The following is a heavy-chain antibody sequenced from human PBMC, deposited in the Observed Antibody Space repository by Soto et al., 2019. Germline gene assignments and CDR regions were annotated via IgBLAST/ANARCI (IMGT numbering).Heavy chain of an antibody. CDR1: GFTFSNFA. J-gene: IGHJ6*02. D-gene: IGHD1-26*01. V-gene: IGHV3-30-3*01. CDR2: ISYDGSNK. Sequence: PGGSLRPSLATSGFTFSNFALHWVRPAPGKGVGLVAVISYDGSNKYYADSVKGRFTVSRDNSKNTLYLQMNSLRAEDTAVYYCARTPRGQWELPYYYYGMDVWGQGTTVTVSS. CDR3: ARTPRGQWELPYYYYGMDV.